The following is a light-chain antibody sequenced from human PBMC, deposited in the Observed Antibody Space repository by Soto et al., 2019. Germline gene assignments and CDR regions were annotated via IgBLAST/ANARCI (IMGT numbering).Light chain of an antibody. CDR2: NVI. V-gene: IGLV2-11*01. CDR3: CSYAGSYTYV. Sequence: QSVLTQPRSVSGSPGQSVTISCTGTSSDVGGYNFVSWYQHHPGKAPKLMIYNVIQRPSGVPDRFSASKSGNTASLTISGLQAEDEADHYCCSYAGSYTYVFGTGTKVTVL. J-gene: IGLJ1*01. CDR1: SSDVGGYNF.